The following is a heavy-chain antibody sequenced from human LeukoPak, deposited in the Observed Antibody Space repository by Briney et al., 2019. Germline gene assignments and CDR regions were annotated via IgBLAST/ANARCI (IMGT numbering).Heavy chain of an antibody. CDR3: ATASSGGSYMDV. D-gene: IGHD6-19*01. V-gene: IGHV1-2*04. CDR2: INPNSGGT. J-gene: IGHJ6*03. Sequence: ASVKVSCKASGYTFTGYYMHWVRQAPGQGLEWMGWINPNSGGTNYAQKFQGWVTMTRDTSISTAYMELSRLRSDDTAVYYCATASSGGSYMDVWGKGTTVTVSS. CDR1: GYTFTGYY.